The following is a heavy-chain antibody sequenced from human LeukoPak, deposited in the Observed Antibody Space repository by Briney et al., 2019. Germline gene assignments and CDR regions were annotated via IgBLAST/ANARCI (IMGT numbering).Heavy chain of an antibody. V-gene: IGHV3-48*02. CDR1: GFTFSSYS. CDR2: VSYSSSTI. Sequence: PGGSLRLSCAASGFTFSSYSMNWVRQAPGKGLEWISYVSYSSSTIYYADSVKGRFTISRDNAKNSLYLQMNSLRDEDTAVYCCARDAHIVRGVNPLDYWGQGTLVTVSS. D-gene: IGHD3-10*01. J-gene: IGHJ4*02. CDR3: ARDAHIVRGVNPLDY.